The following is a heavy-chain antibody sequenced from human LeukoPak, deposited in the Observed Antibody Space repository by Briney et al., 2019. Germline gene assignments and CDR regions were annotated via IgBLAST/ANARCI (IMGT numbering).Heavy chain of an antibody. CDR3: ATCRQVLLPFES. Sequence: GGSLRLSCAASGFTFSTFAMIWVRQPLGKGLEWVSSIFPSGGEIHYADSVRGRFTISRDNSKSTLSLQMNSLRAEDTAIYYCATCRQVLLPFESWGQGTLVTVSS. D-gene: IGHD2-8*02. CDR2: IFPSGGEI. CDR1: GFTFSTFA. V-gene: IGHV3-23*01. J-gene: IGHJ4*02.